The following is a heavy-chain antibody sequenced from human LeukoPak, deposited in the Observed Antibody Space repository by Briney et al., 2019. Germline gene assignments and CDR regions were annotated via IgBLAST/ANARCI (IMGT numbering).Heavy chain of an antibody. Sequence: GESLKISCKGSGYSFTSYWIGWVRQIPGKGLEWMGIIYRGDSDTRHSPPFQGNVTISADKSISTAYLQWSSLKASDSAMYDCARHGSSWGGIVEIWFAPWGQGTLVTVSS. J-gene: IGHJ5*02. CDR1: GYSFTSYW. CDR2: IYRGDSDT. V-gene: IGHV5-51*01. CDR3: ARHGSSWGGIVEIWFAP. D-gene: IGHD6-13*01.